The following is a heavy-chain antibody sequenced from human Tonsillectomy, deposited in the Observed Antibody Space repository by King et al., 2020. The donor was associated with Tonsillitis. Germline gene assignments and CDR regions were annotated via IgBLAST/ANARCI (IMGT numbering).Heavy chain of an antibody. CDR3: ATGGYSYGYDY. CDR1: GFTFSIYC. J-gene: IGHJ4*02. CDR2: INSDGTTT. Sequence: VQLVESGGGLVQPGGSLRLSCTASGFTFSIYCMRWVRQAPGKGLVWVARINSDGTTTTYADPVKGRFTISRDNAKNTLYLQMNNLRAEDTAVYYCATGGYSYGYDYWGQGTLVTVSS. D-gene: IGHD5-18*01. V-gene: IGHV3-74*01.